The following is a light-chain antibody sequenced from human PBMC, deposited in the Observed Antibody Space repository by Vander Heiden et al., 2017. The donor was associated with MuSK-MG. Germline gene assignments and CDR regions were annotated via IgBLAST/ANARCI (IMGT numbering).Light chain of an antibody. CDR1: QDISNY. Sequence: HLTHSPSSLSASVGDRVTITCQARQDISNYLNWYQQKPGKAPKLLIYDASNLETGVPSRFSGSGSGTDFTFTISSLQPEDIATYYCQQYDNHPLTFGGGTKVEIK. J-gene: IGKJ4*01. CDR2: DAS. CDR3: QQYDNHPLT. V-gene: IGKV1-33*01.